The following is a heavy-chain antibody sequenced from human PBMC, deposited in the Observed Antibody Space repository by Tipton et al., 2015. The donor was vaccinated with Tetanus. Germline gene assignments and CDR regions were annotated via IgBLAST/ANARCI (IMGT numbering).Heavy chain of an antibody. D-gene: IGHD2-15*01. CDR3: AREADCSGGSCFSGAFDN. V-gene: IGHV3-33*01. CDR1: GFIFSSYG. CDR2: SWYDGTDK. J-gene: IGHJ4*02. Sequence: SLRLSCAASGFIFSSYGIHWVRQAPGKGLEWVAVSWYDGTDKYYADSVKGRFTISRDNSKNTLYLQMNSLGAEDTAVYYCAREADCSGGSCFSGAFDNWGQGTQVTVSS.